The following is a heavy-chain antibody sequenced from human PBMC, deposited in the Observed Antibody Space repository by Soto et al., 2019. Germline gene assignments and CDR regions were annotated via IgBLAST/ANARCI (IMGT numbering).Heavy chain of an antibody. CDR2: INPNSGGT. Sequence: ASVKVSCKASGYTFTGYYMHWVRQAPGQGLEWMGWINPNSGGTNYAQKFQGRVTMTRDTSISTAYMELSRLRSDDTAVYYCARVPASYSGSYCGGPQTRVNWFDPWGQGTLVTVPS. D-gene: IGHD1-26*01. J-gene: IGHJ5*02. CDR3: ARVPASYSGSYCGGPQTRVNWFDP. V-gene: IGHV1-2*02. CDR1: GYTFTGYY.